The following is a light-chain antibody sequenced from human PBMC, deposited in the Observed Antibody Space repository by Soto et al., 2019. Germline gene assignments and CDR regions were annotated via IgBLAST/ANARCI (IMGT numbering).Light chain of an antibody. CDR2: DAS. V-gene: IGKV3-11*01. Sequence: EIVLTQSPATLSLSPGNRATLSCRARQSGSGYLAWYQQKPGQATRLLIYDASNRATGIPARFSGSGSGTDVTRPVTSLEPEEFTVYYCHQRSNWASTVGGGTKVEI. CDR3: HQRSNWAST. CDR1: QSGSGY. J-gene: IGKJ4*01.